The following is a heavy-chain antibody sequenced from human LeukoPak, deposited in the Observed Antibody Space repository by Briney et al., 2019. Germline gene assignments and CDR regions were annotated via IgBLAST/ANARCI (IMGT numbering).Heavy chain of an antibody. CDR1: GYTLTELS. CDR2: INPNSGGT. Sequence: GASVKVSCKVSGYTLTELSMHWVRQAPGQGLEWMGWINPNSGGTNYAQKFQGRVTMTRDTSISTAYMELSRLRSDDTAVYYCARERAVGYLRGYYFDYWGQGTLVTVSS. CDR3: ARERAVGYLRGYYFDY. J-gene: IGHJ4*02. D-gene: IGHD4-17*01. V-gene: IGHV1-2*02.